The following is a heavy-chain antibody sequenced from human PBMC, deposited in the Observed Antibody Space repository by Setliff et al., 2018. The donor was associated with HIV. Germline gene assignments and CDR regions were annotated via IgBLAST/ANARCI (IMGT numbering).Heavy chain of an antibody. Sequence: ASVQVSCKPSGYTFTTYGISWVRQAPGQGLEWMGWISAYNGNTNYAQKLQGRVTMTTDTSTSTAYMELRSLRSDDTAVYYCASVSSGWLQYSDYWGQGTLVTVSS. V-gene: IGHV1-18*01. CDR3: ASVSSGWLQYSDY. CDR1: GYTFTTYG. CDR2: ISAYNGNT. D-gene: IGHD6-25*01. J-gene: IGHJ4*02.